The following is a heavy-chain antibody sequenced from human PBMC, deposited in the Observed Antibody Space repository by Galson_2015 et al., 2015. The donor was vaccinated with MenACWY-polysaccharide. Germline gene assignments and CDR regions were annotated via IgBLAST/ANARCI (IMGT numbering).Heavy chain of an antibody. CDR1: GYTFTGYY. V-gene: IGHV1-2*02. CDR2: INPNSGGT. CDR3: ARDRTTPFDYYSYGMDV. Sequence: SVKVSCKASGYTFTGYYMYWVRQAPGQGLEWMGWINPNSGGTNYAQKFQGRVTMTRDTSISTAYMELSRLRSDDTAVYYCARDRTTPFDYYSYGMDVWGQGTTVPVSS. J-gene: IGHJ6*02. D-gene: IGHD4-11*01.